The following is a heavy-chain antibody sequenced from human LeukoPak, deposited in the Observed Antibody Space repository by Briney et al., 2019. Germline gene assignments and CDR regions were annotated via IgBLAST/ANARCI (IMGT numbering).Heavy chain of an antibody. CDR3: ARPAAGGYFDY. V-gene: IGHV4-39*01. D-gene: IGHD1-26*01. J-gene: IGHJ4*02. Sequence: SETLSLTCTVSGGSISSSSYYWGWIRQPPGKGLEWIGSIYYSGSTYYNPSLKSRVTISVDTSKNQFSLKLSSVTAADTAVYYCARPAAGGYFDYWGQGTLVTVSS. CDR1: GGSISSSSYY. CDR2: IYYSGST.